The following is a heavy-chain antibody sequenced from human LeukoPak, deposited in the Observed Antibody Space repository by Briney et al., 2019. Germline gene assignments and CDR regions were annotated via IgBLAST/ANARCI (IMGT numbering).Heavy chain of an antibody. J-gene: IGHJ4*02. Sequence: GGSLRLSCAASGFTFSTYGMNWVRQAPGKGLEWVAVISYDGRQKYYADSVKGRFTISRDNSKDTVYLQMNSLRAEDTAVYWCAREVTDWGQGTLVTVSS. CDR3: AREVTD. V-gene: IGHV3-30*12. CDR1: GFTFSTYG. CDR2: ISYDGRQK. D-gene: IGHD2-21*02.